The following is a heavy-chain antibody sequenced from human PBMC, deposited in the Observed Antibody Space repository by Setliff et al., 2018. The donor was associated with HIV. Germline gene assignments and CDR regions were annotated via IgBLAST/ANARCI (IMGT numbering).Heavy chain of an antibody. V-gene: IGHV3-48*03. Sequence: GGSLRLSCAASGFAFSSHQMSWVRQAPGRGLGWVSSISIGSGGAIDYADSVQGRFTISRDNSKNSLYLQMNSLRVEDTAVYYCARDYLYYNLYNGSPVYGMDVWGQGTTVTVSS. D-gene: IGHD3-3*01. CDR1: GFAFSSHQ. CDR3: ARDYLYYNLYNGSPVYGMDV. CDR2: ISIGSGGAI. J-gene: IGHJ6*02.